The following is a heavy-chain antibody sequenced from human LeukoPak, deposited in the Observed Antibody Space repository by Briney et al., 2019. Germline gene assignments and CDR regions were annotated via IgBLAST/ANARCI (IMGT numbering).Heavy chain of an antibody. V-gene: IGHV4-34*01. Sequence: PSETLSLTCAVYGGSFSGYYWSWIRQTPGKGLEWIGEIYHSGSTNYNPSLKSRVTISVDKSKNQFSLKLSSVTAADTAVYYCAISSGFLGIDYWGQGTLVTVSS. CDR3: AISSGFLGIDY. CDR2: IYHSGST. D-gene: IGHD6-19*01. J-gene: IGHJ4*02. CDR1: GGSFSGYY.